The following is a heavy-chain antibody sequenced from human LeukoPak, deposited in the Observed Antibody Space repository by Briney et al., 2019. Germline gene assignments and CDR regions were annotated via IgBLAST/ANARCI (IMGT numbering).Heavy chain of an antibody. Sequence: GESLQISCKGSGYSFTSYWIGWVRQMPGKGLEWMGIIYPGDSDTRYSPSFQGQVTISADKSISTAYLQWSSLKASDTAMYYCARLIPPYYYDSSGYPDYWGQGTLVTVSS. CDR2: IYPGDSDT. CDR1: GYSFTSYW. V-gene: IGHV5-51*01. J-gene: IGHJ4*02. D-gene: IGHD3-22*01. CDR3: ARLIPPYYYDSSGYPDY.